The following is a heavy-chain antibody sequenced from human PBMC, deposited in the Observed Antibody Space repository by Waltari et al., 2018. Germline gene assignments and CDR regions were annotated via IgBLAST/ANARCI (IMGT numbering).Heavy chain of an antibody. CDR2: IIPMLCRA. CDR3: VRDGGNFMAHDI. J-gene: IGHJ3*02. Sequence: QVQLVQSGAEVKTPGSSVKVSCKASGGTFSGHTLSWVRQAPGQGLEWMGRIIPMLCRANYAQTFQGRVSITIHQSTATSYMDLSSLKPEDTGMYYCVRDGGNFMAHDIWGQGTMVTVSS. CDR1: GGTFSGHT. D-gene: IGHD1-1*01. V-gene: IGHV1-69*16.